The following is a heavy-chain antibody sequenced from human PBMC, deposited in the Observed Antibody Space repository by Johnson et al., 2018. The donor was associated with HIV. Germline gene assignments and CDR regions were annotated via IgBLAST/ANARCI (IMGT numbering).Heavy chain of an antibody. Sequence: VHLVESGGGVVQPGRSLRLSCAASGFTFSNFAMHWVRQAPGKGLEYVSAISSNGIGTYSANSVDGRFTISRDNDKNTLYLEMGSLRVEDMAVYYCARSRGPMRKDAFDIWGQGTKVTVSS. J-gene: IGHJ3*02. D-gene: IGHD3-10*01. V-gene: IGHV3-64*01. CDR1: GFTFSNFA. CDR2: ISSNGIGT. CDR3: ARSRGPMRKDAFDI.